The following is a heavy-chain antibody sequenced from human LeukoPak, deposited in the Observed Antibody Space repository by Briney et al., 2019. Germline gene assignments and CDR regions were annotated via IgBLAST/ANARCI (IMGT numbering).Heavy chain of an antibody. V-gene: IGHV1-69*06. D-gene: IGHD3-10*01. CDR2: IIPIFGTA. CDR3: ARGITMVRGVICAFDI. J-gene: IGHJ3*02. CDR1: GGTFSSYA. Sequence: SVKVSCKASGGTFSSYAISWVRQAPGQGLEWMGGIIPIFGTANYAQKFQGRVTITADKSTSTANMELSSLRSEDTAVYYCARGITMVRGVICAFDIWGQGTMVTVSS.